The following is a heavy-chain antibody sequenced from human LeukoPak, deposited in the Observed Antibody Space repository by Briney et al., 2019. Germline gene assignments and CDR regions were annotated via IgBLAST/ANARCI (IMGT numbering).Heavy chain of an antibody. J-gene: IGHJ4*02. CDR1: GGSISSSSYY. D-gene: IGHD2-2*01. CDR3: ARHDVAAATS. Sequence: PSETLSLTCTVSGGSISSSSYYWGWIRQPPGKGLEWIGSIFYSGSTYYNPSLKSRVTISVDTSKNQFSLKLSSVTAADTAVYYCARHDVAAATSWGQGTLVTVSS. V-gene: IGHV4-39*01. CDR2: IFYSGST.